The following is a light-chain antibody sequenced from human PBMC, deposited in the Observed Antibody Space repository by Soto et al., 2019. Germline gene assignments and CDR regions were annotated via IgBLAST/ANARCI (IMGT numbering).Light chain of an antibody. CDR1: SSDVGGYNY. V-gene: IGLV2-8*01. Sequence: QSALTQPPSASGSPGQSVTISCTGTSSDVGGYNYVSWYQQHPGKAPKLMIYDVSNRPSGVSDRFSGSKSGNTASLTVSGLQAEDEADYYCSSYPGSLGVFGSGTKLTVL. CDR3: SSYPGSLGV. J-gene: IGLJ1*01. CDR2: DVS.